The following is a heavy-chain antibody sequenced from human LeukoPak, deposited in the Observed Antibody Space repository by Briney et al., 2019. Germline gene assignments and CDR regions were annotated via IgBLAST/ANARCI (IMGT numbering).Heavy chain of an antibody. Sequence: GGSLRLSCTVSGFTVSSNSMSWVRQASGKGLEWVSSISSSSSYIYYADSVKGRFTISRDNARKSLYLQMNSLRAEDTAVYYCARDLLYYDSSGGDYWGQGTLVTVSS. J-gene: IGHJ4*02. V-gene: IGHV3-21*01. CDR3: ARDLLYYDSSGGDY. CDR1: GFTVSSNS. D-gene: IGHD3-22*01. CDR2: ISSSSSYI.